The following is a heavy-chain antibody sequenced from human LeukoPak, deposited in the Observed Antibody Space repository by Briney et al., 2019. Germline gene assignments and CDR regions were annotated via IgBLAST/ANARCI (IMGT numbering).Heavy chain of an antibody. J-gene: IGHJ3*02. D-gene: IGHD1-26*01. CDR2: ISSSSSYI. CDR1: GFTFSSYS. CDR3: ARTPQWELAAFDI. V-gene: IGHV3-21*01. Sequence: GGSLRLSCAASGFTFSSYSMNWVRQAPGKGLEWVSSISSSSSYIYYADSVKGRFTISRDNAKNSLYLQMNSLRAEDTAVYYCARTPQWELAAFDIWGQGTMVTVSS.